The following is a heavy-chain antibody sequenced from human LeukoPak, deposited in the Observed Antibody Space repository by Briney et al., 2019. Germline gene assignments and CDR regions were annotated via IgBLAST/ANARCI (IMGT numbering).Heavy chain of an antibody. CDR1: GYTFTSYG. Sequence: GASVKVSCKASGYTFTSYGISWVRQAPEQGLEWMGWISAYNGNTNYAQKLQGRVTMTTDTSTSTAYMELRSLRSDDTAVYYCARAGVYYYDSSGYYEDYWGQGTLVTVSS. V-gene: IGHV1-18*01. J-gene: IGHJ4*02. CDR3: ARAGVYYYDSSGYYEDY. D-gene: IGHD3-22*01. CDR2: ISAYNGNT.